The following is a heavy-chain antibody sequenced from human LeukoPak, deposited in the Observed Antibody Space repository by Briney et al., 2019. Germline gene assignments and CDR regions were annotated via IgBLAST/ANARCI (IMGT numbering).Heavy chain of an antibody. CDR2: INSDGSST. CDR1: GFTFSSFW. Sequence: GSLRLSCAASGFTFSSFWMHWVRQAPGKGLVCVSRINSDGSSTSYADSVKGRFTISRDNAKSTLYLQMSSLRAEDTAVYYCVRGRYHYDSEAAFDIWGQGTMVTVSS. J-gene: IGHJ3*02. V-gene: IGHV3-74*01. CDR3: VRGRYHYDSEAAFDI. D-gene: IGHD3-22*01.